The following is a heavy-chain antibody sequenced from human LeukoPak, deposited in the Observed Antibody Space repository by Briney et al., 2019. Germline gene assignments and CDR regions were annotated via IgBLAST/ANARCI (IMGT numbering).Heavy chain of an antibody. V-gene: IGHV3-30*04. D-gene: IGHD1-14*01. Sequence: GWSQTLSCAACGFTFSSCAMHWVRQAPGKGVEWVAVISYDGSNKYYADSVKCQFPISRDNSKNTLYLQMNSLRSEYTAVYYCARSASARIWFVPWGQGTLVTVSS. CDR3: ARSASARIWFVP. CDR2: ISYDGSNK. CDR1: GFTFSSCA. J-gene: IGHJ5*02.